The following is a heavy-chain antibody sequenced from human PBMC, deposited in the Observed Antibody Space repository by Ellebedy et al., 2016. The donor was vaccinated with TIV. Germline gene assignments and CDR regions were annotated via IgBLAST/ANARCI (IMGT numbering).Heavy chain of an antibody. CDR3: ARDPGGGGDYGDNWFDP. CDR2: IYTDGGT. V-gene: IGHV3-66*01. CDR1: GFIVSSCF. D-gene: IGHD3-16*01. J-gene: IGHJ5*02. Sequence: GESLKISCAASGFIVSSCFMSWVRQAPGKGLEWVSLIYTDGGTNYTDSVRDRLPISRDDSGNTLYLQMNGLRAEDTAVYYCARDPGGGGDYGDNWFDPWGQGTLVTVSS.